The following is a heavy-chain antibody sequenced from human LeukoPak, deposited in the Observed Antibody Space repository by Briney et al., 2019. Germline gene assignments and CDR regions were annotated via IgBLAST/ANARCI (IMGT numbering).Heavy chain of an antibody. CDR1: GFIFTSYS. V-gene: IGHV3-66*01. CDR2: IYSGGST. Sequence: GGSLRLSCATYGFIFTSYSMNWVRQAPGKGPEWVSVIYSGGSTYYADSVKGRFTISRDNSKNTLHLQMNSLRPEDTAVYYCARDLAVAGTRTFDYWGQGTLVTVSS. D-gene: IGHD6-19*01. CDR3: ARDLAVAGTRTFDY. J-gene: IGHJ4*02.